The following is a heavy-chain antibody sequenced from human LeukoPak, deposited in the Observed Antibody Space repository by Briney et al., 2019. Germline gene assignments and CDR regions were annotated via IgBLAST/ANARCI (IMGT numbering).Heavy chain of an antibody. Sequence: PGGSLRLSCAASGFTFSRYSMNWVRQAPGKGLEWVSSISSSSSYIYYANSVKGRFAISRDNAKNSLYLQMNSLRAEDTAVYYCAKSLTGYSSGWYGWGYYFDYWGQGTLVTVSS. V-gene: IGHV3-21*04. D-gene: IGHD6-19*01. CDR3: AKSLTGYSSGWYGWGYYFDY. CDR1: GFTFSRYS. J-gene: IGHJ4*02. CDR2: ISSSSSYI.